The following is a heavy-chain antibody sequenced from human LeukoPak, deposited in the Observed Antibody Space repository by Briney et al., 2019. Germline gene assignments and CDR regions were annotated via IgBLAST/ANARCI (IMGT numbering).Heavy chain of an antibody. CDR1: GFTFSSYN. D-gene: IGHD3-22*01. CDR3: ARVAMIVAKPYDN. J-gene: IGHJ4*02. Sequence: GGSLRLSCAASGFTFSSYNMNWVRQAPGKGLEWVSSITSGSSYIYYADSVKGRFTISRDNAKNALYLQMNSLRAEDTAVYYCARVAMIVAKPYDNWGQGTLVTVSS. V-gene: IGHV3-21*01. CDR2: ITSGSSYI.